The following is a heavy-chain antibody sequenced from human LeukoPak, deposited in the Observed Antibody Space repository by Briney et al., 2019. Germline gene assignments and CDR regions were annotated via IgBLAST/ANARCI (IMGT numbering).Heavy chain of an antibody. CDR3: ARGRVGESYFDY. D-gene: IGHD3-10*01. Sequence: SETLSLTCAAYGGSFSGYYWSWIRQPPGKGLEWIGEINHSGSTNYNPSLKSRVTISVDTSKNQFSLKLSSVTAADTAVYYCARGRVGESYFDYWGQGTLVTVSS. J-gene: IGHJ4*02. CDR2: INHSGST. V-gene: IGHV4-34*01. CDR1: GGSFSGYY.